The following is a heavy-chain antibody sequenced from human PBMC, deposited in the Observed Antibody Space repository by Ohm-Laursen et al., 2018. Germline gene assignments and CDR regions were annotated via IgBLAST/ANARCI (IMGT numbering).Heavy chain of an antibody. V-gene: IGHV3-23*01. CDR2: TAGSGGSP. Sequence: SLRLSCAASGSTFSNYGMTWVRQAPGKGLEWVSGTAGSGGSPYHADSVKGRFTMSRDNSKNTLYLQMDSLRAEDTAVYYCAKSTGHSFVTPFDCWGQGTLVTVSS. CDR3: AKSTGHSFVTPFDC. D-gene: IGHD5-12*01. CDR1: GSTFSNYG. J-gene: IGHJ4*02.